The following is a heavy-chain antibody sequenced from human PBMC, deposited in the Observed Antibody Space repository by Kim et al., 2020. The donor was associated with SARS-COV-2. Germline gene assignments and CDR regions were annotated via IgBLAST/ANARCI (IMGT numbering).Heavy chain of an antibody. V-gene: IGHV3-15*01. Sequence: AHVKGRFTISREESKNTLYLQMNSLKNEDTAVYYCTTITIFGVVSYYYINVWGKGTTVTVSS. CDR3: TTITIFGVVSYYYINV. D-gene: IGHD3-3*01. J-gene: IGHJ6*03.